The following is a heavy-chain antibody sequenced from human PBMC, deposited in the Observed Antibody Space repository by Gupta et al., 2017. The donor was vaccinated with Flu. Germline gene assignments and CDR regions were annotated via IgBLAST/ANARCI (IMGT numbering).Heavy chain of an antibody. Sequence: SYAMSWVRQAPGKGLEWVSGISGSGGTTYYADCGKGRFTISRENSRNTLYLHMNRLTAEETAVYYCPKERQKLVRKYFDYGGQGILVTVSS. CDR1: SYA. CDR2: ISGSGGTT. CDR3: PKERQKLVRKYFDY. D-gene: IGHD2-8*02. J-gene: IGHJ4*02. V-gene: IGHV3-23*01.